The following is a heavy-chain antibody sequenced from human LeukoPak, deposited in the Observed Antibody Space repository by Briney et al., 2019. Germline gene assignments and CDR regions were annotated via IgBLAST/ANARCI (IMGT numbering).Heavy chain of an antibody. J-gene: IGHJ4*02. CDR1: GGSFSGYY. V-gene: IGHV4-34*01. D-gene: IGHD3-9*01. Sequence: SETLSLTCAVYGGSFSGYYWSWIRQPPGKGLEWIGEINHSGSTNYNPSLKSRVTISVDTSKNQFSLKLSSVTAADTAVYYCAKYDILTGHTVAAFDYWGQGTLVTVSS. CDR3: AKYDILTGHTVAAFDY. CDR2: INHSGST.